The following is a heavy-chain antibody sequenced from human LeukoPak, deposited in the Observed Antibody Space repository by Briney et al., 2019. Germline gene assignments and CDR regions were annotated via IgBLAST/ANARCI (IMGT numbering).Heavy chain of an antibody. CDR1: GFTFSSYW. CDR2: IKEDGSEK. V-gene: IGHV3-7*01. D-gene: IGHD6-13*01. CDR3: ARRFIAAAFFDH. Sequence: GGFLRLSCAACGFTFSSYWMSWVRQAPGKGVEWVANIKEDGSEKYYVDSVRGRFTLSRDNAKNSLYLQMNSLRAEDTAVYYCARRFIAAAFFDHWGQGTLVAVSS. J-gene: IGHJ4*02.